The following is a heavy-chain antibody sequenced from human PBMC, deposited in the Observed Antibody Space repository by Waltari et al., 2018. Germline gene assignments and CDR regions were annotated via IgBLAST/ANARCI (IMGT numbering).Heavy chain of an antibody. J-gene: IGHJ4*02. V-gene: IGHV1-3*01. Sequence: QVQLVQSGAEVKKPGASVKVSCKASGYTFTSYAMHWVRQAPGQRLEWMGWINAGNGNTKYSQKFQGRVTITRDTSASTAYMELSSLRSEDTAVYYCAGDVGYCSGGSCYHDYWGQGTLVTVSS. CDR2: INAGNGNT. CDR1: GYTFTSYA. D-gene: IGHD2-15*01. CDR3: AGDVGYCSGGSCYHDY.